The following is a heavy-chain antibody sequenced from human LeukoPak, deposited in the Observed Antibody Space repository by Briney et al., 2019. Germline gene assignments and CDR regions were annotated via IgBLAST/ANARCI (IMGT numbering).Heavy chain of an antibody. CDR2: VSYDGNTE. J-gene: IGHJ6*03. Sequence: GGSLRLSCAASGFTFSSYAMHWVRQAPGKGLEWVAVVSYDGNTEYYADSVKGRFTISRDNSKNTLYLQMNSLRAEDTAVYYCARGSPLDSSGMSSYMDVWGKGTTVTVSS. CDR3: ARGSPLDSSGMSSYMDV. V-gene: IGHV3-30-3*01. D-gene: IGHD3-22*01. CDR1: GFTFSSYA.